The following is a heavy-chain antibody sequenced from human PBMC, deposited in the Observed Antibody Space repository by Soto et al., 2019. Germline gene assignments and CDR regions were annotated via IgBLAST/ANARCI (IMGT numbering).Heavy chain of an antibody. D-gene: IGHD1-20*01. Sequence: VGSLRLSCASSGFTVSSNYMSCVRQAPGKGLEWVSVIDSGGSTYYADSVKGRFTISRDNSKNTVYLHMDILRAEDTAVYYCARGRDNPNIFDYWGQGTLVTVSS. CDR2: IDSGGST. CDR1: GFTVSSNY. J-gene: IGHJ4*02. CDR3: ARGRDNPNIFDY. V-gene: IGHV3-53*01.